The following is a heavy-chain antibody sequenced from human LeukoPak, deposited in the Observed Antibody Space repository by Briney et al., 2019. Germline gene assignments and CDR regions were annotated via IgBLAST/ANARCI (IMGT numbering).Heavy chain of an antibody. CDR1: GFTFSSYG. Sequence: GGSLRLSCAASGFTFSSYGMHWVRQAPGKGLEWVAVISYDGSNKYYADSVKGRFTISRDNAKNSLYLQMNSLRAEDTAVYYCARDKSFSDSTLGPWGQGTLVTVSS. D-gene: IGHD3-22*01. CDR3: ARDKSFSDSTLGP. J-gene: IGHJ5*02. V-gene: IGHV3-30*03. CDR2: ISYDGSNK.